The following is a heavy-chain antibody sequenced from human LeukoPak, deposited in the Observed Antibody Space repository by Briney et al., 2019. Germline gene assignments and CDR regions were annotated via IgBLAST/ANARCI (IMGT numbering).Heavy chain of an antibody. V-gene: IGHV3-33*08. J-gene: IGHJ6*02. CDR3: ARDDYYYGMDV. Sequence: SLRLSCAASVFTVSSYYMSWVRQAPCKGLEWVAVIWYDGSNKYYADSVKGRFTISRDNFKNTLFLQMNRLISEDTAVYYCARDDYYYGMDVWGQGTTVTASS. CDR2: IWYDGSNK. CDR1: VFTVSSYY.